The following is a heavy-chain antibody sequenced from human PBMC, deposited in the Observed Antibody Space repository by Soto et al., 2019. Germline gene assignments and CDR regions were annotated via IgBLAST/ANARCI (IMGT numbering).Heavy chain of an antibody. V-gene: IGHV4-61*01. CDR2: IYYSGST. J-gene: IGHJ4*02. D-gene: IGHD3-9*01. CDR1: GGSVSSGSYY. Sequence: SETLSLTCTVSGGSVSSGSYYWSWIRQPPGKGLEWIGYIYYSGSTNYNPSLKSRVTISVDTSKNQFSLKLSSVTAADTVVYYCARASDYFDWPFNPLDHWGQGTLVTVSS. CDR3: ARASDYFDWPFNPLDH.